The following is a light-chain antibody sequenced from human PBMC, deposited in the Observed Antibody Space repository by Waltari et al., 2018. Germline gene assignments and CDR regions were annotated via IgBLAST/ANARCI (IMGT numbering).Light chain of an antibody. CDR1: SGHRNYT. V-gene: IGLV4-69*01. J-gene: IGLJ2*01. CDR2: VNSDGTH. CDR3: QTWGTGTVV. Sequence: QLVLTQSPSASASLGASVELTCTLSSGHRNYTLAWHQQQPEKGPLYLMRVNSDGTHSKGDGIPDRFSGSTSGVERHLTISSLQSEDEADYYCQTWGTGTVVFGGGTKLTVL.